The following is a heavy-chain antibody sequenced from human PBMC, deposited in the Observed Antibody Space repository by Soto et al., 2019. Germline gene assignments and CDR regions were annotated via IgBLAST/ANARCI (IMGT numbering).Heavy chain of an antibody. J-gene: IGHJ4*02. V-gene: IGHV3-11*01. CDR3: ASHYDMWSGYLSPVDY. CDR1: GYTFSDYY. D-gene: IGHD3-3*01. Sequence: GGSLRLSCAASGYTFSDYYMSWICQAPGKGLEWISYIDTSGTKIYYADSVKGRFTITRDNAKNSLYLEMNSLRDEDTAVYYCASHYDMWSGYLSPVDYWGQGTLVTVSS. CDR2: IDTSGTKI.